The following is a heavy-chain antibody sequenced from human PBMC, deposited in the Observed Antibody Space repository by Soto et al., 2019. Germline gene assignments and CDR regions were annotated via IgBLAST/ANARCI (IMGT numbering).Heavy chain of an antibody. CDR2: IYTSGST. CDR3: ARGGRPYSGGWYLHFYYYYGMDV. V-gene: IGHV4-4*07. J-gene: IGHJ6*02. CDR1: GGSISSYY. D-gene: IGHD6-19*01. Sequence: SETLSLTCTVSGGSISSYYWSWIRQPAGKGLEWIGRIYTSGSTNYNPSLKSRVTMSVDTSKNQFSLKLSSVTAADTAVYYCARGGRPYSGGWYLHFYYYYGMDVWGQGTTVTVSS.